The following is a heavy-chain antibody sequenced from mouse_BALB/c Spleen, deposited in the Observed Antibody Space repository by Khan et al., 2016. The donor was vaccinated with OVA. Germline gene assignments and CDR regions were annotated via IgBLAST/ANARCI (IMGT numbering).Heavy chain of an antibody. CDR1: GFSLTSYG. V-gene: IGHV2-9*02. Sequence: QVQLKQSGPGLVAPSQSLSITCTVSGFSLTSYGIHWVRQPPGKGLEWLGVIWAGGSTNYNSALMSRLSISKDNSKSQVFLKMISLQTDDTAMYYCARGDGYYKDAMDYWGQGTSVTVSS. CDR2: IWAGGST. J-gene: IGHJ4*01. D-gene: IGHD2-3*01. CDR3: ARGDGYYKDAMDY.